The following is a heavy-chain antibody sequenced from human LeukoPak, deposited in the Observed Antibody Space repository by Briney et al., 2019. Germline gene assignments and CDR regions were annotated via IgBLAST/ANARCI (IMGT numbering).Heavy chain of an antibody. Sequence: SETLSLTCTVSGGSISSYYWSWIRQPPGKGLEWIGYIYYSGSTNYNPSLKSRVTISVDTSKNQFSLKLSSVTAADTAVYYCARDSGYDILTGYPSPPGYNWFDPWGQGTLVTVSS. CDR3: ARDSGYDILTGYPSPPGYNWFDP. D-gene: IGHD3-9*01. CDR2: IYYSGST. J-gene: IGHJ5*02. V-gene: IGHV4-59*01. CDR1: GGSISSYY.